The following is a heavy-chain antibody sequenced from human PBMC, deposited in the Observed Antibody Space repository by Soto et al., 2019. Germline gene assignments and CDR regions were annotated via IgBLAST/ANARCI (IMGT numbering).Heavy chain of an antibody. D-gene: IGHD1-1*01. Sequence: SVKGSCKTAGGTFSSYASSWGRQAHGQGLEWMGGIIPIFGTANYAQKFQGRVTITADESTSTAYMELSSLRSEDTAVYFCAREDGTTLGALYFDYWGQGTLVTVS. J-gene: IGHJ4*02. V-gene: IGHV1-69*13. CDR2: IIPIFGTA. CDR3: AREDGTTLGALYFDY. CDR1: GGTFSSYA.